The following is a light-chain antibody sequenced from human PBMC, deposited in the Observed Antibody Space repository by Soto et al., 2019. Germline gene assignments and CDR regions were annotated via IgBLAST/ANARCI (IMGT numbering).Light chain of an antibody. CDR3: QQRSTWPLT. V-gene: IGKV3-11*01. CDR2: GAS. CDR1: QRVSSY. Sequence: EIVLTQSPATLSLSPGERATLSCRASQRVSSYLAWYQQKPGQAPRLLIYGASNRATGIPARFSGSGSGTDFTLTISSLEPEDFAVYYCQQRSTWPLTFGGGTKVEIK. J-gene: IGKJ4*01.